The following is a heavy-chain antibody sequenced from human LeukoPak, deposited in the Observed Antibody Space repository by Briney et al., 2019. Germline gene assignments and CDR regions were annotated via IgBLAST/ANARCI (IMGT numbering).Heavy chain of an antibody. CDR3: AKAMYCGGDCYTSHDY. Sequence: GGSLRLSCSASGFTFSNYAMNWVRQAPGKGLEWVSAIGGSGGSSYYADSVKGRVTISRDNSKNTLYLQMNSLRAEDTAVYYCAKAMYCGGDCYTSHDYWGQGTLVTVSS. V-gene: IGHV3-23*01. D-gene: IGHD2-21*02. CDR1: GFTFSNYA. J-gene: IGHJ4*02. CDR2: IGGSGGSS.